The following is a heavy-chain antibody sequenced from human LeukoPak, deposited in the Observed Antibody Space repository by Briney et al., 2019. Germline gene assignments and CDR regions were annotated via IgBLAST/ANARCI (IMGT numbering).Heavy chain of an antibody. CDR1: GFTLSSSE. J-gene: IGHJ4*02. D-gene: IGHD4-17*01. Sequence: GGSLRLSCAASGFTLSSSEMNWVRQAPGKGLEWVSYISRSGSTIFYADSVKGRFTISRDNAKNSVSLQMNSLRAEDTALYHCARAPPTTTDYGDYLTRWDYFDYWGQGTLVTVSS. V-gene: IGHV3-48*03. CDR2: ISRSGSTI. CDR3: ARAPPTTTDYGDYLTRWDYFDY.